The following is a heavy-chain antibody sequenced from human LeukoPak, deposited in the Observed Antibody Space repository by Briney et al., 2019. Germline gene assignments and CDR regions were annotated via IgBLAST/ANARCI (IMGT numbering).Heavy chain of an antibody. J-gene: IGHJ4*02. Sequence: GGSLRLSCAASGFTFSNAWMSWVRQAPGKGLEWVGLIKSKTDGGTTDYAAPVKGRFTTSRDDSKTTLYLQMNSLKTEDTAVYYCTTDHYDSSGTPWFDYWGQGTLVTVSS. V-gene: IGHV3-15*01. D-gene: IGHD3-22*01. CDR2: IKSKTDGGTT. CDR1: GFTFSNAW. CDR3: TTDHYDSSGTPWFDY.